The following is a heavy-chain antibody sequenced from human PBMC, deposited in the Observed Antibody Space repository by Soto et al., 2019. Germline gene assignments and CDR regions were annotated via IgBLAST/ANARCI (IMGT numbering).Heavy chain of an antibody. CDR2: MNPNSGNT. Sequence: ASVKVSCKASGYTFTSYDINWVRQATGQGLEWMGWMNPNSGNTGYAQKFQGRVTMTRNTSISTAYMELSSLRSEDTAVYYCARSRSKRVLEWLSSYDMDVWGKGTTVTVSS. V-gene: IGHV1-8*01. D-gene: IGHD3-3*01. CDR3: ARSRSKRVLEWLSSYDMDV. CDR1: GYTFTSYD. J-gene: IGHJ6*03.